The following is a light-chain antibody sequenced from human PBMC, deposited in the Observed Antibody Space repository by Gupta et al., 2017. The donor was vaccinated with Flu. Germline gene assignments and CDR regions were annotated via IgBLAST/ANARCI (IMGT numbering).Light chain of an antibody. Sequence: DIQLTQSPSLLSASVGDRVIIICRASQDISDYLAWYQQKPGKAPKLLMYVASTLQSGVPSRFSGGGSGTEFTLTSSSLQNEDFANYYWQQLKSYPSFGHGTKVDIK. CDR2: VAS. J-gene: IGKJ3*01. CDR1: QDISDY. CDR3: QQLKSYPS. V-gene: IGKV1-9*01.